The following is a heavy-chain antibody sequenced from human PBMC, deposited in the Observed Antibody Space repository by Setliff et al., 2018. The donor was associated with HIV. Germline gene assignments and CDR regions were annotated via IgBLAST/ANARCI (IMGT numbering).Heavy chain of an antibody. CDR1: GYTFTGYY. V-gene: IGHV1-2*06. CDR3: ARGTRVGANDAFDI. J-gene: IGHJ3*02. D-gene: IGHD1-26*01. Sequence: ASVKVSCKASGYTFTGYYMRWVRQAPGQGLEWMGRINPNSGGTKYAQKSQGRVTMTRDTSISTAYMELSRLRSDDTAVYYCARGTRVGANDAFDIWGQGTMVTVSS. CDR2: INPNSGGT.